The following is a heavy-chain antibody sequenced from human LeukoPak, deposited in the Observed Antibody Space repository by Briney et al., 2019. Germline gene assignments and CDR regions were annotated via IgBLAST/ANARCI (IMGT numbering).Heavy chain of an antibody. CDR3: ARFRWFGEFFAEFDY. V-gene: IGHV1-18*01. CDR2: ISAYNGNT. D-gene: IGHD3-10*01. Sequence: GASVKVSCKASGYTFTSYGISWVRQAPGQGLEWMGWISAYNGNTNYAQKLQGRVTMTTDTSTSTAYMELRSLRSDDTAVYYCARFRWFGEFFAEFDYWGQGTLVTVSS. J-gene: IGHJ4*02. CDR1: GYTFTSYG.